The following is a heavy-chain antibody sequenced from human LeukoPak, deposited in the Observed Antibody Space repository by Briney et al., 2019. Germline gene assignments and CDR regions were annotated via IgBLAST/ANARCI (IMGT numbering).Heavy chain of an antibody. Sequence: GGSLRLSCAASGFTFSSYWMSWVRQAPGKGLEWVANIKQDGSEKYYVDSVKGRFTISRDNAKNSVYLQMNSLRAEDTAVYYCARVSPYSSSLRYYDYWGQGTLVTVSS. CDR2: IKQDGSEK. CDR1: GFTFSSYW. V-gene: IGHV3-7*01. J-gene: IGHJ4*02. CDR3: ARVSPYSSSLRYYDY. D-gene: IGHD6-6*01.